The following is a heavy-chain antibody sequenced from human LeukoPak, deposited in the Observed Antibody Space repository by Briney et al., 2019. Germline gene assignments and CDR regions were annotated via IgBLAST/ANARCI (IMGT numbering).Heavy chain of an antibody. CDR1: GGTFSSYA. Sequence: SVKVSCKASGGTFSSYAISRVRQAPGQGLEWMGGIIPIFGTANYAQKFQGRVTITADESTSTAYMGLSSLRSEDTAVYYCALIAAAGNWADNWFDPWGQGTLVTVSS. CDR3: ALIAAAGNWADNWFDP. D-gene: IGHD6-13*01. CDR2: IIPIFGTA. V-gene: IGHV1-69*13. J-gene: IGHJ5*02.